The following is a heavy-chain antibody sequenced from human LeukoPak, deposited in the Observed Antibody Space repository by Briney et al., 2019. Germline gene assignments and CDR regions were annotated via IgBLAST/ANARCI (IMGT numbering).Heavy chain of an antibody. D-gene: IGHD4-17*01. CDR2: IRYDGINK. V-gene: IGHV3-30*02. Sequence: GGSLRLSCAASGFTFSSYGMHWVRQAPGKGLEWVAFIRYDGINKYYADSVKGRFTISRDNSKNTLYLQMNSLRAEDTAVYYCAKRTTATTSPLGYWGQGTLVIVSS. CDR3: AKRTTATTSPLGY. CDR1: GFTFSSYG. J-gene: IGHJ4*02.